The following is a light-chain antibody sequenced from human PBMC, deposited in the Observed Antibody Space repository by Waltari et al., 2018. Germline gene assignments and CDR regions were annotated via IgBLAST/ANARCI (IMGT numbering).Light chain of an antibody. CDR2: AAS. V-gene: IGKV1-12*01. J-gene: IGKJ4*01. Sequence: DTQMTQSPSSVSASVGDRVTIHCRASQGISSWLAWYQQKPGKAHKLLIYAASSLQSGVPSWFSGSGSERDFTLTISNLQPEDFAPYYCEQANSFPALTFGGGTKVEIK. CDR1: QGISSW. CDR3: EQANSFPALT.